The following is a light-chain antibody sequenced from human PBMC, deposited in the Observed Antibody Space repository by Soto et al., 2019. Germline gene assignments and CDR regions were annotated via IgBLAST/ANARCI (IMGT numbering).Light chain of an antibody. CDR1: QSISSY. V-gene: IGKV1-5*01. CDR3: PQYKTSLLT. J-gene: IGKJ4*01. Sequence: DIQWTQSPSFLSASVGDRVTITCRASQSISSYLNWYQQKPGKAPKLLMYDASSLESGVSSRFSGSGSGTEFTLIISSLQPDDFATYYCPQYKTSLLTFGGGTKVDIK. CDR2: DAS.